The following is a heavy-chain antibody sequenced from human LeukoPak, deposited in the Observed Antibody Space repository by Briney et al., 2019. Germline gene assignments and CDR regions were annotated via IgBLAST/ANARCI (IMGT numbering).Heavy chain of an antibody. J-gene: IGHJ4*02. CDR2: IRGSDGST. D-gene: IGHD4-17*01. CDR1: GFTFSTYS. CDR3: AKDVYGDYGGLDY. V-gene: IGHV3-23*01. Sequence: GGSLRLSCAASGFTFSTYSMSWVRQAPGKGLEWVSSIRGSDGSTYYADSVKGRFAISRDNSKNTLYLQMNSLRAEDTAVYYCAKDVYGDYGGLDYWGQGTLVTVSS.